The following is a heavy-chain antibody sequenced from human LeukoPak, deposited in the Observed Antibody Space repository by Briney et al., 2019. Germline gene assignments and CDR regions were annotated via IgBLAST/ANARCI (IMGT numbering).Heavy chain of an antibody. CDR3: ARTEIQLWELDY. D-gene: IGHD5-18*01. Sequence: PGGSLRLSCAASGFIFSSYAMSWVRQAPGKGLEWVSGISGSGVNTYYADSVKGRFTISRDNSKNTLYLQMNSLRAEDTAVYYCARTEIQLWELDYWGQGTLVTVSS. CDR2: ISGSGVNT. J-gene: IGHJ4*02. V-gene: IGHV3-23*01. CDR1: GFIFSSYA.